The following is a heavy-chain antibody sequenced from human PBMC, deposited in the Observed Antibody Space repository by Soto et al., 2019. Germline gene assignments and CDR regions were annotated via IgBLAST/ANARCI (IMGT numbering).Heavy chain of an antibody. CDR3: AKDPVDPPLPPVLGWFAP. CDR1: GFTFSSYG. V-gene: IGHV3-30*18. D-gene: IGHD3-9*01. J-gene: IGHJ5*02. CDR2: ISYDGSNK. Sequence: GESLRLSYAASGFTFSSYGMHWVRQAPGKGLEWVAVISYDGSNKYYADSVKGRFTISRDNSKNTLYLQMNSLRAEDTAVYYWAKDPVDPPLPPVLGWFAPGGKGTLVTVSS.